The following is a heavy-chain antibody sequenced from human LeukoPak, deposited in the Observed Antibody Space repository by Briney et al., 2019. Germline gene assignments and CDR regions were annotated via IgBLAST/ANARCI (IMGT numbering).Heavy chain of an antibody. Sequence: QPGGSLRLSCAASGFTFSSYSMNWVRQAPGKGLEWVANINQGGSVKYYVDSVKGRFTISRDDAKSSLYVQMNSLRDEDTAVYYCARFGYSGWNLEYWGQGTLVTVSS. V-gene: IGHV3-7*01. J-gene: IGHJ4*02. CDR1: GFTFSSYS. D-gene: IGHD5-12*01. CDR3: ARFGYSGWNLEY. CDR2: INQGGSVK.